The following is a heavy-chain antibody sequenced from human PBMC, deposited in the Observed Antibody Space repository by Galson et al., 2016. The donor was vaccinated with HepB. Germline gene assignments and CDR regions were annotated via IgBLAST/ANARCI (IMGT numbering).Heavy chain of an antibody. J-gene: IGHJ4*02. D-gene: IGHD6-13*01. CDR1: GFTVSSNF. CDR2: IYAGGRT. CDR3: AKEGICSWCFDD. Sequence: SLRLSCAASGFTVSSNFIIWVRQAPGKGLEWVSVIYAGGRTSYVDSVKGRFTISRDDSKNTVYLQMNSLRFEDTAVYYCAKEGICSWCFDDWGQGTLVTVSS. V-gene: IGHV3-53*01.